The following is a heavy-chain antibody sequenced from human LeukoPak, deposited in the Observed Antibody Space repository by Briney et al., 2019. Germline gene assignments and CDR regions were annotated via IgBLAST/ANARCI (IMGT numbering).Heavy chain of an antibody. V-gene: IGHV6-1*01. CDR2: TYYRSKWYN. Sequence: SQTLSLTCAISGDSVSSNTAGWSWIRQSPSRGLEWLGRTYYRSKWYNDDAGSVKSRITINADTAKNQFSLQLNSVTPEDTAVYYCASSYSGSYIRWGQGTLVTVSS. CDR1: GDSVSSNTAG. CDR3: ASSYSGSYIR. D-gene: IGHD1-26*01. J-gene: IGHJ4*02.